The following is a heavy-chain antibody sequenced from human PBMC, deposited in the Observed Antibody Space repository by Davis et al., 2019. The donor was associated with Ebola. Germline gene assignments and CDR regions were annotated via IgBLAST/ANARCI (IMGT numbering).Heavy chain of an antibody. V-gene: IGHV1-18*01. CDR2: VNPNAGNT. CDR1: GYNFSNYG. Sequence: ASVKVSCKASGYNFSNYGVSWVRQAPGQGLEWMGWVNPNAGNTKYAQNFQGRVTMTSDTSTTTAYMELTGLRSDDTAVYYCARGSSFWGGYLMAYFEYWGQGTVVTVSS. CDR3: ARGSSFWGGYLMAYFEY. J-gene: IGHJ4*02. D-gene: IGHD3-3*01.